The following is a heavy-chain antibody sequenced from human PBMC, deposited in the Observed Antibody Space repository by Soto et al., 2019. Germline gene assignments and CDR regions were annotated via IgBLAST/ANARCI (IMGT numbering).Heavy chain of an antibody. V-gene: IGHV3-53*01. Sequence: EVQLVESGGGLIQPVGSLTLSCAASGFTVSGNYITWVRQPPGKGLEWVSVIFSGDNTYYSDSVKGRFTISRDNSKNTVYLQMNRLRGDDTAVYFCATGLTLPVRPSFDTWGQGTLLTVSS. J-gene: IGHJ5*02. D-gene: IGHD2-21*02. CDR2: IFSGDNT. CDR1: GFTVSGNY. CDR3: ATGLTLPVRPSFDT.